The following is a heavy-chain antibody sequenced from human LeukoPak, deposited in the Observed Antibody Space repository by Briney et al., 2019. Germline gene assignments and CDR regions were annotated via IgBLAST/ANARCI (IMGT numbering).Heavy chain of an antibody. CDR2: IYYSGST. CDR3: ARDRGSSGWYRDFDY. J-gene: IGHJ4*02. CDR1: GGSISIYY. Sequence: SETLSLTCTVSGGSISIYYWSWIRQPPGKGLEWIGYIYYSGSTNYNPSLKSRVTISVDTSKNQFSLKLSSVTAADTAVYYCARDRGSSGWYRDFDYWGQGTLVTVSS. V-gene: IGHV4-59*01. D-gene: IGHD6-19*01.